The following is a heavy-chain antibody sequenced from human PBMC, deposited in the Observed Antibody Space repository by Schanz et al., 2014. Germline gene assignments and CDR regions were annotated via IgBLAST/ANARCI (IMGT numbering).Heavy chain of an antibody. CDR2: IWHDGSSK. D-gene: IGHD3-22*01. J-gene: IGHJ4*02. CDR1: GFTFRSYG. Sequence: QVQLVESGGGVVQPGRSLRLSCVASGFTFRSYGMHWVRQAPGKGLEWVAVIWHDGSSKYYADSVKGRFTISRDNSKNTLYLHMNNLRAEDTAVYYCARDPLYYYDSSGPADYWGQGTLVTVSS. CDR3: ARDPLYYYDSSGPADY. V-gene: IGHV3-33*01.